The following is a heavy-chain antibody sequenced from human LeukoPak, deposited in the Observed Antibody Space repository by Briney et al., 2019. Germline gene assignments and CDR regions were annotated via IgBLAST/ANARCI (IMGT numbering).Heavy chain of an antibody. CDR2: IIPIFGTA. J-gene: IGHJ5*02. V-gene: IGHV1-69*05. CDR3: APGPYYDYSNYWFDP. D-gene: IGHD4-11*01. Sequence: SVKVSCKASGGTFSSYAISWVRQAPGQGLEWMGGIIPIFGTANYAQKFQGRVTITTDESTSTAYMELSSLRSEDTAVYYCAPGPYYDYSNYWFDPWGQGTLVTVSS. CDR1: GGTFSSYA.